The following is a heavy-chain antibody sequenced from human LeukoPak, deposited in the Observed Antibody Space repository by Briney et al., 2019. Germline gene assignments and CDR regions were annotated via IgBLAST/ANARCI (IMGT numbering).Heavy chain of an antibody. J-gene: IGHJ4*02. CDR3: ARAERLLSFAY. Sequence: PGGSLRLSCAASGFTVSSNYMSWVRQAPGKGLEWVSIIYSGATSYYADSVKGRFTISRDNSKNTLYLQMNSLRAEDTAVYYCARAERLLSFAYWGQGTLVTVSS. D-gene: IGHD2-15*01. V-gene: IGHV3-66*01. CDR1: GFTVSSNY. CDR2: IYSGATS.